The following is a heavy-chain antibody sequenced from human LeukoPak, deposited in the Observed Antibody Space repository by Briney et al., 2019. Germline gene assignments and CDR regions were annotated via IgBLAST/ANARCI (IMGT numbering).Heavy chain of an antibody. D-gene: IGHD3-10*01. CDR2: IYSGGST. Sequence: PGGSLRLSCAASGFTVSSNYMSWVRQAPGKGLEWVSVIYSGGSTYYADSVKGRFTISRDNSKNTLYLQMNSLRAEDTAVYYCAREVRSYGSDYFDYWGQGTLVTVSS. CDR3: AREVRSYGSDYFDY. V-gene: IGHV3-53*01. CDR1: GFTVSSNY. J-gene: IGHJ4*02.